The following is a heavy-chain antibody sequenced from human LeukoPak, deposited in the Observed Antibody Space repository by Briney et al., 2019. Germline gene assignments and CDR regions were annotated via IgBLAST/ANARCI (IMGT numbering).Heavy chain of an antibody. CDR2: INHSGST. D-gene: IGHD3-22*01. J-gene: IGHJ4*02. V-gene: IGHV4-34*01. Sequence: SETLSLTCAVYGGSFSGYYWSWIRQPPGKGLEWIGEINHSGSTNYNPSLKSRVTISVDTSKNQFSLKLSSVTAADTAVYYCARSPDYYDSSGYSETFDYWGQGTLVTVSS. CDR1: GGSFSGYY. CDR3: ARSPDYYDSSGYSETFDY.